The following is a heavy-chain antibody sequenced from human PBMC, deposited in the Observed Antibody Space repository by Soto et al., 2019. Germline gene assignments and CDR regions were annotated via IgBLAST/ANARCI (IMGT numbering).Heavy chain of an antibody. CDR3: AIGEGGYSSGWYRPFRQNYYYGMDV. Sequence: QLQLQESGPGLVKPSETLSLTCTVSGGSISSSSYYWGWIRQPPGKGLEWIGSIYYSGSTYYNPSLRSRVTISVDTSKNQCSLKLSSVTAADPAVYYCAIGEGGYSSGWYRPFRQNYYYGMDVWGQGTTVTVSS. CDR1: GGSISSSSYY. V-gene: IGHV4-39*01. CDR2: IYYSGST. D-gene: IGHD6-19*01. J-gene: IGHJ6*02.